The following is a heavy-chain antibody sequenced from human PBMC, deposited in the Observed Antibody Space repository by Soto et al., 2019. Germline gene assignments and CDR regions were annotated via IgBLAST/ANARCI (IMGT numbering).Heavy chain of an antibody. CDR3: ARLYYYGSGSYLPYYYYGMDV. CDR1: GGSISSYY. V-gene: IGHV4-59*08. CDR2: IYYSGSV. J-gene: IGHJ6*02. D-gene: IGHD3-10*01. Sequence: SETLSLTCTVSGGSISSYYWIWIRQTPGKGLQYIGYIYYSGSVNYNPSLKSRVTISVDTSKNQFSLKLSSVTAADTAVYYCARLYYYGSGSYLPYYYYGMDVWGQGTTVTVSS.